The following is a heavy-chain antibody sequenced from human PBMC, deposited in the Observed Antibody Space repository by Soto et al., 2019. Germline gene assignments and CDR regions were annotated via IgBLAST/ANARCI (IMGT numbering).Heavy chain of an antibody. CDR1: GFTFSSYS. J-gene: IGHJ4*02. Sequence: PGGSLRLSCAASGFTFSSYSMNWVRQAPGKGLEWVSYISSSSSTIYYADSVKGRFTISRDNAKNSLYLQMNSLRDEDTAVYYCAREDLNPGYSYGYYFDYWGQGTLVTVSS. D-gene: IGHD5-18*01. CDR2: ISSSSSTI. CDR3: AREDLNPGYSYGYYFDY. V-gene: IGHV3-48*02.